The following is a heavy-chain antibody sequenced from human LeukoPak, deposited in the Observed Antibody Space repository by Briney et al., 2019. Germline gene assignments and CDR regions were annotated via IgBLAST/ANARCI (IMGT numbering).Heavy chain of an antibody. CDR1: GFTFSSYS. J-gene: IGHJ4*02. Sequence: GGSLRLSCGASGFTFSSYSMNWVRQAPGKGLEWVSSISSSSSYIYYADSVKGRFTISRDNAKNSLYLQMNSLRAEDTAVYYCARDFRSELPAAQVSNYWGQGTLVTVS. CDR3: ARDFRSELPAAQVSNY. V-gene: IGHV3-21*01. D-gene: IGHD2-2*01. CDR2: ISSSSSYI.